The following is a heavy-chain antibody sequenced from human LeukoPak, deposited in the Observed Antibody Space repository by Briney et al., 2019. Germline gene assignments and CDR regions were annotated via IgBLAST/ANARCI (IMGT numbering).Heavy chain of an antibody. CDR2: ISAYNGNT. CDR1: GYTFTGYY. J-gene: IGHJ4*02. V-gene: IGHV1-18*04. Sequence: ASVKVSCKASGYTFTGYYMHWVRQAPGQGLEWMGWISAYNGNTNYAQKLQGRVTMTTDTSTSTAYMELRSLRSDDTAVYYCARVLGGSDRPPYSSSWYQHRGGFDYWGQGTLVTVSS. D-gene: IGHD6-13*01. CDR3: ARVLGGSDRPPYSSSWYQHRGGFDY.